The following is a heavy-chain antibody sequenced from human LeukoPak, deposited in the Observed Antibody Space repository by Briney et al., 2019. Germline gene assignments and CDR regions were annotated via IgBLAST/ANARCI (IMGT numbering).Heavy chain of an antibody. J-gene: IGHJ4*02. V-gene: IGHV1-18*01. CDR2: ISAYNGNT. CDR3: ARDIDIVVVVAATDY. Sequence: ASVKVSCKASGYTFTSYGTSWVRQAPGQGLEWMGWISAYNGNTNYAQKLQGRVTMTTDTSTSTAYMELRSLRSDDTAVYYCARDIDIVVVVAATDYWGQGTLVTVSS. CDR1: GYTFTSYG. D-gene: IGHD2-15*01.